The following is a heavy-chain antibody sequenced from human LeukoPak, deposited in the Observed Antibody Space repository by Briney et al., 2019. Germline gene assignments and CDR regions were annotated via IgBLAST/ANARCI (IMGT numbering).Heavy chain of an antibody. V-gene: IGHV1-69*13. D-gene: IGHD3-3*01. CDR2: IIPIFGTA. CDR1: GGTFSSYA. J-gene: IGHJ6*03. CDR3: ARGVRFLEWLSQTKDYYYYYYMDV. Sequence: GASVKVSCKASGGTFSSYAISWVRQAPGQGLEWMGGIIPIFGTANYAQKFQGRVTITADESTSTAYMELSSLRSEDTAVYYCARGVRFLEWLSQTKDYYYYYYMDVWGKGTTVTVSS.